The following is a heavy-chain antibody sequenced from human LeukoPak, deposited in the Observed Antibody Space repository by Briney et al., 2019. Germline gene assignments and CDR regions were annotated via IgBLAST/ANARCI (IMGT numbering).Heavy chain of an antibody. Sequence: GESLKISCKGSGYSFTSYWIGWVRQMPGKGLEWMGIIYPGDSDTRYSPSFQGQVTISADKSISTAYLQWSSLKASDTAMYYCARLSVDCSSTSCSAFDYWGQGTLLTVSS. CDR3: ARLSVDCSSTSCSAFDY. V-gene: IGHV5-51*01. J-gene: IGHJ4*02. CDR2: IYPGDSDT. CDR1: GYSFTSYW. D-gene: IGHD2-2*01.